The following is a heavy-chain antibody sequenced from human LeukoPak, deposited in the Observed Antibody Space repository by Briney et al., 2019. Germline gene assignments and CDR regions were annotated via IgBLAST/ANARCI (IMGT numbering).Heavy chain of an antibody. D-gene: IGHD2-2*01. CDR1: GYSFSSYW. CDR3: ARHLSSITSYPNY. Sequence: GESLKISCKGYGYSFSSYWIAWVRQAPGKGLEWMGVIYPRDSRTTYSPSFQGQVTISADKSISTAYLQWSSLKASDTAMYCCARHLSSITSYPNYWGPGTLVTVSS. J-gene: IGHJ4*02. CDR2: IYPRDSRT. V-gene: IGHV5-51*01.